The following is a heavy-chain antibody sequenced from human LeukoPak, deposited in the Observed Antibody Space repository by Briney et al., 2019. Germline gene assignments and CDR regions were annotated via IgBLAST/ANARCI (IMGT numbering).Heavy chain of an antibody. V-gene: IGHV4-34*01. D-gene: IGHD3-10*01. CDR3: ARGPRGSGSYYVGYYYYYMDV. CDR2: INHSGST. J-gene: IGHJ6*03. Sequence: SETLSLTCAVYGGSFSGYYWSWIRQPPGKGLEWIGEINHSGSTNYNPSLKSRVTISVDTSKNQFSLKLSSVTAADTAVYYCARGPRGSGSYYVGYYYYYMDVWGKGTTVTVSS. CDR1: GGSFSGYY.